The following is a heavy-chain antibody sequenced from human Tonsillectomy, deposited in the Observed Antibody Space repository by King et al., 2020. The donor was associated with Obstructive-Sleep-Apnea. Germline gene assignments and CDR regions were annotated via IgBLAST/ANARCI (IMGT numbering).Heavy chain of an antibody. V-gene: IGHV1-69*12. CDR3: ATTYYYDSSGYYWEYYYGMDV. D-gene: IGHD3-22*01. Sequence: QLVQSGAEVKKPGSSVKVSCKASGDTFRNYAINWVRQAPGQGLDWMGGIIPIFGTANYAQKFQGRVTVTADESTSTAYMELSSLRSDDTAVFYCATTYYYDSSGYYWEYYYGMDVWGQGTTVTVSS. J-gene: IGHJ6*02. CDR1: GDTFRNYA. CDR2: IIPIFGTA.